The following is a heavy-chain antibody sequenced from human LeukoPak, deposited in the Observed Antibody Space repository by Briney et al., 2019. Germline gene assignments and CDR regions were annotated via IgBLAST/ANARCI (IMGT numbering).Heavy chain of an antibody. V-gene: IGHV3-21*01. CDR2: ISSSSSYI. CDR3: ARMGAYYDSSGQLDY. Sequence: GGSLRLSCAASGFTFSSYSMNWVRQAPGKGLEWVSSISSSSSYIYYADSVKGRFTISRDNAKNSLYLQMNSLRAEDTAVYYCARMGAYYDSSGQLDYWGQGTLVTVSS. CDR1: GFTFSSYS. J-gene: IGHJ4*02. D-gene: IGHD3-22*01.